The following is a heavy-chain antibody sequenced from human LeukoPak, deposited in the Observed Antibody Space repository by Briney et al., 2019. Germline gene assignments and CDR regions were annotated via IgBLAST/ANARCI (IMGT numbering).Heavy chain of an antibody. J-gene: IGHJ4*02. CDR3: ARGYYAGRGHHFEY. Sequence: GGSLRLSCATSGFAFSGYGMHWVRQAPGKGLEWVTVIWSDGSNKYYADSVKGRFTISRDNSKNTLYLQMNSLRAEDTAVYYCARGYYAGRGHHFEYWGQGTLVTVSS. V-gene: IGHV3-33*01. D-gene: IGHD3-22*01. CDR1: GFAFSGYG. CDR2: IWSDGSNK.